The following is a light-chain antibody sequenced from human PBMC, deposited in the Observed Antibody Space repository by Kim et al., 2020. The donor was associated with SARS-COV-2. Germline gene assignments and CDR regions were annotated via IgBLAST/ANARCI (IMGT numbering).Light chain of an antibody. V-gene: IGLV3-19*01. CDR3: NSLDSSGNHWV. CDR1: SLRSYY. J-gene: IGLJ3*02. Sequence: ALGQTVRITFQGDSLRSYYASWYQQKPGQAPVLVIYGKNNRPSGIPDRFSGSSSGNTASLTITGAQAEDEADYYCNSLDSSGNHWVFGGGTQLTVL. CDR2: GKN.